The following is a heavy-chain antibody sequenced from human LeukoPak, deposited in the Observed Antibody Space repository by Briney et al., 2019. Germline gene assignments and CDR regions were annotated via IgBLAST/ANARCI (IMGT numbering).Heavy chain of an antibody. Sequence: SETLSLTCTVSGGSISSYYWSWIRQPPGTGLEWIGYIYYSGSTNYNPSLKSRVTISVDTSKNQFSLKLTSVTAADTAVYYCARDRTGRNTAQDDYWGQGTLVTVSS. CDR1: GGSISSYY. J-gene: IGHJ4*02. V-gene: IGHV4-59*12. D-gene: IGHD5-18*01. CDR3: ARDRTGRNTAQDDY. CDR2: IYYSGST.